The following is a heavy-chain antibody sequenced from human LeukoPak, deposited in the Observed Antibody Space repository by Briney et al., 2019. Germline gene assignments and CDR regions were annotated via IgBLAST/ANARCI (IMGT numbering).Heavy chain of an antibody. CDR2: LNYTGST. Sequence: SETLSLTCTVYGGSISSYHWRWVRQPQGKELEGIGYLNYTGSTNYSPSLKSRVTISVDTSKNQFSLKLRSVTAADTAVYYCARISSSNWYNERGAFDVWGQGTMVTVSS. CDR3: ARISSSNWYNERGAFDV. CDR1: GGSISSYH. D-gene: IGHD6-13*01. V-gene: IGHV4-59*01. J-gene: IGHJ3*01.